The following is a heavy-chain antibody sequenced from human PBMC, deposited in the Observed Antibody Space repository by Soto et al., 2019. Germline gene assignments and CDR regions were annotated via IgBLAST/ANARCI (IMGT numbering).Heavy chain of an antibody. D-gene: IGHD1-26*01. V-gene: IGHV4-34*01. CDR1: GGSFSGNY. J-gene: IGHJ5*02. Sequence: QVQLQQWGAGLLKPSETLSLTCGVYGGSFSGNYWSWIRQPPGEGLEWIGEINPSGSTNYSPSLKIRATISADTSKNQFSLKLSSVIAADTAVYYCARGREGGGASWGQGTLVTVSS. CDR3: ARGREGGGAS. CDR2: INPSGST.